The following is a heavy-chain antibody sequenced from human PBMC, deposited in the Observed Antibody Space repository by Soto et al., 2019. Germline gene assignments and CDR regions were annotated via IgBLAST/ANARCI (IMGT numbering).Heavy chain of an antibody. CDR3: GRVASNCFGDCWDI. D-gene: IGHD2-21*02. CDR2: INAGNGNT. J-gene: IGHJ4*03. V-gene: IGHV1-3*01. Sequence: GVSVKLACKXSGYTLTSYAMDWVRQAPGQRLEWMGWINAGNGNTKYSQKFQGRVTITRDTCASTAYMVLSSLRSEHTAVYYCGRVASNCFGDCWDIWGQRTLGTVSS. CDR1: GYTLTSYA.